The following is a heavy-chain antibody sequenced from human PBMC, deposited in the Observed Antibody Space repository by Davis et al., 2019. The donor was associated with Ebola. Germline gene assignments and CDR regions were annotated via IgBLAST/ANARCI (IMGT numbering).Heavy chain of an antibody. Sequence: GESLKISCAASGFTFSDSGMHWVRQAPGKGLEWVAVISYDGSRIYYGDSVKGRFTIARDNSEKTLHLQMDGLRSDDTAVYYCAKDRQSRLLGWLGGYGMDVWGPGTKVTVSS. CDR1: GFTFSDSG. CDR3: AKDRQSRLLGWLGGYGMDV. V-gene: IGHV3-30*18. D-gene: IGHD3-3*01. CDR2: ISYDGSRI. J-gene: IGHJ6*02.